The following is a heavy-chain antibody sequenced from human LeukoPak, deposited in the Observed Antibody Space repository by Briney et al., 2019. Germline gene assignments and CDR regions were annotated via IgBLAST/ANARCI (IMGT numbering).Heavy chain of an antibody. J-gene: IGHJ4*02. D-gene: IGHD2-2*01. V-gene: IGHV4-34*01. CDR3: ARGGVVVPAAPYYFDY. CDR1: GVSFSGYY. CDR2: INHSGST. Sequence: SETLSLTCAVYGVSFSGYYWNWIRQPPGKGLEWIGEINHSGSTNYNPSLKSRVTISVDTSKNQFSLKLSSVTAADTAVYYCARGGVVVPAAPYYFDYWGQGTLVTVSS.